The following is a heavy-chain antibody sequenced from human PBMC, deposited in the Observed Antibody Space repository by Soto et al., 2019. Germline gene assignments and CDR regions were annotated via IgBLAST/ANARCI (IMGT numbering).Heavy chain of an antibody. CDR2: ISGSGGST. CDR1: GFTFSSYA. V-gene: IGHV3-23*01. J-gene: IGHJ4*02. CDR3: AKPGQCWNYYFDY. Sequence: GGSLRLSCAASGFTFSSYAMSWVRQAPGKGLEWVSAISGSGGSTYYADTVTGRFTISRDNSKNTLYLQMNSLRAEDTALYYCAKPGQCWNYYFDYWGQGTLVTVSS. D-gene: IGHD1-7*01.